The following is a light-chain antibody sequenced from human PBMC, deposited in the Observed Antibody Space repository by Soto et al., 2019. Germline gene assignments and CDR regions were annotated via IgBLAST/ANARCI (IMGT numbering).Light chain of an antibody. V-gene: IGKV3-11*01. J-gene: IGKJ1*01. CDR2: QTS. CDR1: QYINTR. CDR3: HQRQSWPRT. Sequence: IVLTHSPATLSSFPGDMVTLSFRASQYINTRLAWYQHRPGQAPRLLIYQTSIRAAGIPARFSASGTGTDFTLTISDVQPEDFAVYYCHQRQSWPRTFGQGTKVDIK.